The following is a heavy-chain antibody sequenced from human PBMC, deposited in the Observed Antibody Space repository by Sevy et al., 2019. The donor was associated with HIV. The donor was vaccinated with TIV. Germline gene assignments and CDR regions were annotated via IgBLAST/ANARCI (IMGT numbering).Heavy chain of an antibody. CDR1: EFTFSSYW. D-gene: IGHD6-13*01. CDR2: IKEDGSVK. CDR3: VRAIGAAGSY. Sequence: GGSLRLSCEASEFTFSSYWMSWVRQAPGKGLEWVANIKEDGSVKYYVDSVKGRFTISRDNAKNSVYLQMNSLRAEDTALYYCVRAIGAAGSYWGQGTLVTVSS. J-gene: IGHJ4*02. V-gene: IGHV3-7*01.